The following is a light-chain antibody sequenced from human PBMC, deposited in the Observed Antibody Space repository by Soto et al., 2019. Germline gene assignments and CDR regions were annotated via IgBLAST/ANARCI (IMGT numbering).Light chain of an antibody. Sequence: EIVMTQSPATLSVSPGGSATLSCRASQHVSSNFAWYRQKPGQAPTLLIYRASTRATGIPARFSGSGSGTEVTLTVSSLQSGDFAVYYFQHYNNWPYTFGQVTKLEIK. J-gene: IGKJ2*01. CDR1: QHVSSN. CDR3: QHYNNWPYT. CDR2: RAS. V-gene: IGKV3-15*01.